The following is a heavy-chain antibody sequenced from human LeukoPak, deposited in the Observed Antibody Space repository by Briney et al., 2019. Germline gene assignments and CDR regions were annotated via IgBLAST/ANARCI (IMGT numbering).Heavy chain of an antibody. CDR1: GFTFSSYW. J-gene: IGHJ4*02. V-gene: IGHV3-74*01. Sequence: GGSLRLFCAASGFTFSSYWMHWVRQAPGKGLVWVSRINSDGSSTSYAGSVKGRFTISRDNAKNTLYLQMNSLRAEDTAVYYCARAGIAAAGSYDYWGQGTLVTVSS. D-gene: IGHD6-13*01. CDR3: ARAGIAAAGSYDY. CDR2: INSDGSST.